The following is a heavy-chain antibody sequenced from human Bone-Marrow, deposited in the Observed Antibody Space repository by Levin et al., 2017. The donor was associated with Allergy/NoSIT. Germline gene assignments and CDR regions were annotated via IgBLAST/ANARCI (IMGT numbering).Heavy chain of an antibody. D-gene: IGHD2-21*02. J-gene: IGHJ5*01. V-gene: IGHV4-39*01. Sequence: SETLSLTCTVSGGSISGSANFSWGWIRQSPGKGLQWIANVYHIGVTYENPSLRGRVAMSVDTPKNQFFLRLTPATAADTAVYYCGRRLIGVTRKGQPFFDSWGQGALVTVSS. CDR3: GRRLIGVTRKGQPFFDS. CDR1: GGSISGSANFS. CDR2: VYHIGVT.